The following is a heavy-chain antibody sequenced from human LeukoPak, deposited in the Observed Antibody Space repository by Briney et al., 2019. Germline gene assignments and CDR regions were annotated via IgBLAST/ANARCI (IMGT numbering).Heavy chain of an antibody. V-gene: IGHV3-20*04. CDR1: GFTFDDYD. J-gene: IGHJ4*02. CDR2: INWSGGST. D-gene: IGHD3-22*01. CDR3: ARDLWEIMIVVVLDY. Sequence: TGGSLRLSCAASGFTFDDYDMSWVRQAPGKGLEWVSGINWSGGSTGYADSVKGRFTISRDNAKNSLYLQMNSLRAEDTAVYYCARDLWEIMIVVVLDYWGQGTLVTVSS.